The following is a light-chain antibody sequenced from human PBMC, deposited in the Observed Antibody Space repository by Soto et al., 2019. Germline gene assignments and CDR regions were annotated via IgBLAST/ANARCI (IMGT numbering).Light chain of an antibody. V-gene: IGLV2-14*03. CDR1: SDDIGGYNF. CDR2: DVN. CDR3: SSYTRSYTYV. Sequence: QSALTQPASVSGSPGQSITISCAGSSDDIGGYNFVSWYQQRPAKDPKLMIYDVNNRPSGISHRFSCSKSGSTASLTISGLQPEDEADYYCSSYTRSYTYVFGVGTKLTVL. J-gene: IGLJ1*01.